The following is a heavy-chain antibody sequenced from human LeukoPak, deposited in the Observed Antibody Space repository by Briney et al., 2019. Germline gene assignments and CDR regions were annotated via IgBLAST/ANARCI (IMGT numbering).Heavy chain of an antibody. CDR2: IYYSGST. V-gene: IGHV4-59*08. J-gene: IGHJ4*02. CDR3: ARHRGSGSPYFDY. CDR1: GGSISSYY. D-gene: IGHD3-10*01. Sequence: SETLSLTCTVSGGSISSYYWSWIRQPPGKGLEWIGYIYYSGSTKYNPSLKSRVTMTLDTSKNQFSLKLSSVTAADTAVYYCARHRGSGSPYFDYWGQGTLVTVSS.